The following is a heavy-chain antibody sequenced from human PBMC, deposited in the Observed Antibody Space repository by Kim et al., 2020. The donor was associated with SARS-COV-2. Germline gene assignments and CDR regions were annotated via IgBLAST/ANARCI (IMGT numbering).Heavy chain of an antibody. J-gene: IGHJ4*02. CDR2: IYSGGST. Sequence: GGSLRLSCAASGFTVSSNYMSWVRQAPGKGLEWVSVIYSGGSTYYADSVKGRFTISRDNSKNTLYLQMNSLRAEDTAVYYCARAGGMGYYDSSVLIDYWGQGTLVTVSS. CDR3: ARAGGMGYYDSSVLIDY. V-gene: IGHV3-53*01. CDR1: GFTVSSNY. D-gene: IGHD3-22*01.